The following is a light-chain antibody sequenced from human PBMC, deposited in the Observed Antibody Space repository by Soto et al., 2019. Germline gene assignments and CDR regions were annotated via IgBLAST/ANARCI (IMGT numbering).Light chain of an antibody. CDR3: QLYGSSPPSFT. V-gene: IGKV3-20*01. CDR1: QGVSSAY. CDR2: GAT. Sequence: EIVLTQSPGTLSLSPGERATLSCRASQGVSSAYLAWYQQKPGQAPSLLIYGATDRATGIPDRFSGSGSETDFTLTISRLEPEDFAVYYCQLYGSSPPSFTLGPGTKVDIK. J-gene: IGKJ3*01.